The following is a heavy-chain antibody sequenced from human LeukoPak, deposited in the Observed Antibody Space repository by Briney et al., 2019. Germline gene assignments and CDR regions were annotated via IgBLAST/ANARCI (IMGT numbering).Heavy chain of an antibody. J-gene: IGHJ4*02. CDR1: SYTFTSYG. CDR3: ARGFMVRGVDLDY. V-gene: IGHV1-18*01. CDR2: ISAHNGHT. D-gene: IGHD3-10*01. Sequence: GASVKVSCKASSYTFTSYGISWVRQAPGQGLEWMGWISAHNGHTNYAQKAQGRLTMTTDTSTSTAYMELRSLISDDTAVYYCARGFMVRGVDLDYWGQGTLVTVSS.